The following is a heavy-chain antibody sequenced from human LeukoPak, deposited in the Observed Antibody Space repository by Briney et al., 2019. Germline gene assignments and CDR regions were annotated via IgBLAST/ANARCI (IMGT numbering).Heavy chain of an antibody. CDR3: AKDLSRAVAADWFDP. CDR1: GFTFSNYD. Sequence: GSLRLSCAASGFTFSNYDMSWVRQAPGKGLEWVSSISDSGGSTYYADSVKGRFTISRDNSKNTLYLQLTNLRAADTAVYYCAKDLSRAVAADWFDPWDQGSLVTVSS. D-gene: IGHD6-19*01. V-gene: IGHV3-23*01. CDR2: ISDSGGST. J-gene: IGHJ5*02.